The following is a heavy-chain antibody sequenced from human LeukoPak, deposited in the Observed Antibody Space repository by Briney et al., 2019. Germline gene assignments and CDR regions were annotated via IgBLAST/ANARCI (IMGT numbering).Heavy chain of an antibody. CDR1: GFTFSSYW. CDR2: INSDGSSI. D-gene: IGHD2-21*02. CDR3: ARQVVTLSSDAFDI. J-gene: IGHJ3*02. Sequence: PGGSLRLSCAASGFTFSSYWMHWVRQAPGKGLVWVSRINSDGSSISYADSVKGRLTISRDSAKNTLYLQMNSLRAEDTAVYYCARQVVTLSSDAFDIWGQGTMVTVSS. V-gene: IGHV3-74*01.